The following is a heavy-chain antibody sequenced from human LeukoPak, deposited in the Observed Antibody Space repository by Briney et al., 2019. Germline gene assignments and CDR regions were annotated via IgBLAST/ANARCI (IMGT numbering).Heavy chain of an antibody. CDR1: GGSVSSSSYY. Sequence: SETLSLTCTVSGGSVSSSSYYWGWIRQPPGKGLEWIGSIYYSGSTYYNPSLKSRVTISVDTSKNQFSLKMSSVTAADTAVYYCARLKGYCSGGSCYQELDYWGQGTLVTVSS. V-gene: IGHV4-39*01. J-gene: IGHJ4*02. CDR2: IYYSGST. CDR3: ARLKGYCSGGSCYQELDY. D-gene: IGHD2-15*01.